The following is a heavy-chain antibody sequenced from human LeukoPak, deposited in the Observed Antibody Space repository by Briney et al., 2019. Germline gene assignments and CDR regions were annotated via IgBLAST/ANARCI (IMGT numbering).Heavy chain of an antibody. CDR3: AAPGDGSGYYPVD. Sequence: HPGGSLRLSCAASGFTFSTYAMHWVRQAPGQGLEWVAFMHHDGSSKYCEDSVKGRFTISRDNSNNTLYLQMNSLRPEDTAVYYCAAPGDGSGYYPVDWGQGTLVTVSS. D-gene: IGHD3-22*01. CDR1: GFTFSTYA. J-gene: IGHJ4*02. V-gene: IGHV3-30*02. CDR2: MHHDGSSK.